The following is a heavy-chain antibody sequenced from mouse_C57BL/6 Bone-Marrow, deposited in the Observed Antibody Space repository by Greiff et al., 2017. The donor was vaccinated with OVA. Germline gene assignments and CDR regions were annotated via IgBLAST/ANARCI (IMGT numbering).Heavy chain of an antibody. Sequence: VQLHQSGPELVKPGASVKIPCKASGYTFTDYNMDWVKQSHGKSLEWIGDINPNNGGTIYNQKFKGKATLTVDKSSSTAYMELRSLTSEDTAVYYCARQPSYSEKRYFDVWGTGTTVTVSS. V-gene: IGHV1-18*01. J-gene: IGHJ1*03. CDR3: ARQPSYSEKRYFDV. D-gene: IGHD1-1*01. CDR2: INPNNGGT. CDR1: GYTFTDYN.